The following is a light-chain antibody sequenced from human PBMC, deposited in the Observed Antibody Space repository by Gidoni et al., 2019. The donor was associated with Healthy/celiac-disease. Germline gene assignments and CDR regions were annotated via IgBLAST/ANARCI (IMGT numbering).Light chain of an antibody. CDR1: QSVSSN. J-gene: IGKJ5*01. CDR3: QQYNNWIT. CDR2: GAS. V-gene: IGKV3-15*01. Sequence: EIVMTQSPAPLSVSPGERATLSCTASQSVSSNLAWYQQKPGQAPGLLIYGASTRATGIPARFSGSGSGTEFTLTISSLQSEDFAVYYCQQYNNWITFGQETRLEIK.